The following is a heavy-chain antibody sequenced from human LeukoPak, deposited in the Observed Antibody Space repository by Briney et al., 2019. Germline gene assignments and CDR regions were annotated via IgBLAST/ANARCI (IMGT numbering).Heavy chain of an antibody. D-gene: IGHD3-3*01. J-gene: IGHJ4*02. Sequence: ASVKVSCKASGYTFTSYGISWVRQAPGQGLEWMGWINPNSGGTNYAQKFQGRVTMTRDTSISTAYMELSRLRSDDTAVYYCARDPDAINYDLRYWGQGTLVTVSS. CDR1: GYTFTSYG. CDR3: ARDPDAINYDLRY. V-gene: IGHV1-2*02. CDR2: INPNSGGT.